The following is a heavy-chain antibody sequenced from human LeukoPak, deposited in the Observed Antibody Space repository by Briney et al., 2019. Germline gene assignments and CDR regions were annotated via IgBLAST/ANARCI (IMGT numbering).Heavy chain of an antibody. Sequence: VASVKVSCKASGGTFSSYAISWVRQAPGQGLEWMGGIIPIFGTANYAQKFQGRVTITTDESTSTAYMELSSLRSEDTAVYYCARVGFDDFWSGYPYYYYYYMDVWGKGTTVTVSS. CDR3: ARVGFDDFWSGYPYYYYYYMDV. J-gene: IGHJ6*03. CDR2: IIPIFGTA. D-gene: IGHD3-3*01. CDR1: GGTFSSYA. V-gene: IGHV1-69*05.